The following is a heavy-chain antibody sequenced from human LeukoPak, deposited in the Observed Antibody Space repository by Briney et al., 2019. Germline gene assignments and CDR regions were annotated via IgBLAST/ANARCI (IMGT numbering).Heavy chain of an antibody. Sequence: GASVKVSYKASGGTFSSYAISWVRQAPGQGLEWMGGIIPIFGTASYAQKFQGRVTMTRDMSTSTVYMELSSLRSEDTAVYYCARAGSYLDWFDYWGQGTLVTVSS. CDR1: GGTFSSYA. CDR2: IIPIFGTA. CDR3: ARAGSYLDWFDY. V-gene: IGHV1-69*05. J-gene: IGHJ4*02. D-gene: IGHD1-26*01.